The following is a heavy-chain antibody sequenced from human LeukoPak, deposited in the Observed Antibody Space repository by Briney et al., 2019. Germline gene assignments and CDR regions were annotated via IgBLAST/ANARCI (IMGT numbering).Heavy chain of an antibody. J-gene: IGHJ5*02. CDR1: GGSISSYY. CDR2: IYYSGST. V-gene: IGHV4-59*08. CDR3: ARHLGFGYYYGSGTPRGNRFDP. D-gene: IGHD3-10*01. Sequence: SETLSLTCTVSGGSISSYYWSWIRQPPGKGLEWIGYIYYSGSTNYNPSLKSRVTISVDTSKNQFSLKLSSVTAADTAVYYCARHLGFGYYYGSGTPRGNRFDPWGQGTLVTVSS.